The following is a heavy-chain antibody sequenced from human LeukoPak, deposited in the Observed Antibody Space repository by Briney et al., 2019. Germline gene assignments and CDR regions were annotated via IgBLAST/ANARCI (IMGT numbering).Heavy chain of an antibody. V-gene: IGHV3-21*01. J-gene: IGHJ4*02. D-gene: IGHD2-2*03. CDR1: GFTFSSYW. Sequence: GGSLRLSCAASGFTFSSYWMIWVRQAPGKGLEWVSSISSSSSYIYYADSVKGRFTISRDNAKNSLYLQMNSLRAEDTAVYYCARYGYCSSTSCYRLDYWGQGTLVTVSS. CDR2: ISSSSSYI. CDR3: ARYGYCSSTSCYRLDY.